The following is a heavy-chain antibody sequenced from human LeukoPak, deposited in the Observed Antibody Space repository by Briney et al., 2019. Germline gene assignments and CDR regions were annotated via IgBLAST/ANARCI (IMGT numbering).Heavy chain of an antibody. J-gene: IGHJ6*02. V-gene: IGHV3-7*03. CDR2: IKQDGNEK. CDR1: GFTFSDYW. D-gene: IGHD3-10*01. Sequence: GGSLRLSCAASGFTFSDYWMTWVRQAPGKGLEWVANIKQDGNEKYYVDSVRGRFTISRDNAKKSLYLQMNSLRAEDTAVYYCARGSHYYGSGRYYYYGLDVWGQGTTVTVS. CDR3: ARGSHYYGSGRYYYYGLDV.